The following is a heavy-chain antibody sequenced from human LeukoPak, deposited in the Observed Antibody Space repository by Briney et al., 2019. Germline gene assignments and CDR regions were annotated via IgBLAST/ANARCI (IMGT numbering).Heavy chain of an antibody. V-gene: IGHV4-30-4*08. CDR1: GGSISRGDYY. D-gene: IGHD3/OR15-3a*01. CDR3: ARWTGLSDAFDI. Sequence: SETLSLTCTVSGGSISRGDYYWSWIRQPPGKGLEWIGYIYYSGSTYYNPSLKSRVTISVDTSKNQCYLKLSSVTAADTAVYYCARWTGLSDAFDIWGQGTMVTVSS. CDR2: IYYSGST. J-gene: IGHJ3*02.